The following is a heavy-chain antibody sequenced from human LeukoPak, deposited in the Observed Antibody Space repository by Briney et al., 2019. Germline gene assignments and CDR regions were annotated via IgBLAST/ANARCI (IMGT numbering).Heavy chain of an antibody. J-gene: IGHJ6*02. CDR1: GFTFNNYG. CDR2: FSGSGAST. V-gene: IGHV3-23*01. Sequence: GRSLRLSCAASGFTFNNYGMHWVRQAPGTGLEWVSCFSGSGASTYYADSVKGRFTISRDNSKNTLYLQMNSLRAEDTAVYYCAKFSPTPLLNYYYYGMDVWGQGTTVTVSS. CDR3: AKFSPTPLLNYYYYGMDV.